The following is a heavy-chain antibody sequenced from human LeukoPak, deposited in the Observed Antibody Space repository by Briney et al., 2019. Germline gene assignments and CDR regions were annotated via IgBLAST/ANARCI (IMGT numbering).Heavy chain of an antibody. Sequence: KTSETLSLTCTVSGGSISSSSYDWGWIRQPPGKGLEWIGSIYYSGSTYYNPSLKSRVTISVDTSKNQFSLKLSSVTAADTAVYYCAISRFLEWSWGQGTLVTVSS. CDR2: IYYSGST. CDR1: GGSISSSSYD. D-gene: IGHD3-3*01. J-gene: IGHJ5*02. CDR3: AISRFLEWS. V-gene: IGHV4-39*01.